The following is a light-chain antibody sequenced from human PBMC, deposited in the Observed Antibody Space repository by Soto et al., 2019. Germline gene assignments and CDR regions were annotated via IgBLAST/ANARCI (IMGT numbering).Light chain of an antibody. CDR2: DVS. Sequence: QSVLTQPASVSGSPGQSITISCTGTSSDVGGYNYVSWYQQHPGKAPKLMIYDVSNRPSGVSNRFSGSKSGKTASLTISGLPAEDEADYYCSSYTSSSTPEVFGTGTKVTV. CDR3: SSYTSSSTPEV. J-gene: IGLJ1*01. CDR1: SSDVGGYNY. V-gene: IGLV2-14*01.